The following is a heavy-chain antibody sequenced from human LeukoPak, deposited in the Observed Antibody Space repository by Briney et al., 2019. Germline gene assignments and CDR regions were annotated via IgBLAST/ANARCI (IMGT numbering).Heavy chain of an antibody. J-gene: IGHJ4*02. CDR1: GYTFTSYG. CDR3: ARLRRGYSYGTFDY. Sequence: ASVKVSCKASGYTFTSYGISWVRQAPGQGLEWMGWISAYNGNTNYAQKLQGRVTMTTDTSTSTAYMALRSLRSDDTAVYYCARLRRGYSYGTFDYWGQGTLVTVSS. V-gene: IGHV1-18*01. D-gene: IGHD5-18*01. CDR2: ISAYNGNT.